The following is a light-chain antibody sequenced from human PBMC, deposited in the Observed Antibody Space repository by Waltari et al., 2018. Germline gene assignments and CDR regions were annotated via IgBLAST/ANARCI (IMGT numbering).Light chain of an antibody. CDR1: GSAVGASDS. J-gene: IGLJ2*01. CDR2: DGT. Sequence: QSALTQPASVSGSPGQSITISCSGVGSAVGASDSVPGHQHHPGKPPQVIIYDGTTRPSGVSGRCSASKSANAASLTISRLQPEDEADYFCSSQTLDGLVLFGGGTRLTVL. V-gene: IGLV2-14*03. CDR3: SSQTLDGLVL.